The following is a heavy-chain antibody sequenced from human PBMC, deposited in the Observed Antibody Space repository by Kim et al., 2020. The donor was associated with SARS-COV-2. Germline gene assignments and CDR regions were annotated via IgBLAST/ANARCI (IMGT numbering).Heavy chain of an antibody. Sequence: SETLSLTCTVSGGSISSGGYYWSWIRQHPGKGLEWIGYIYYSGSTYYNPSLKSRVTISVDTSKNQFSLKLSSVTAADTAVYYCAREADYDILGSDAFDIWGQGTMVTVSS. D-gene: IGHD3-9*01. CDR2: IYYSGST. CDR1: GGSISSGGYY. V-gene: IGHV4-31*03. J-gene: IGHJ3*02. CDR3: AREADYDILGSDAFDI.